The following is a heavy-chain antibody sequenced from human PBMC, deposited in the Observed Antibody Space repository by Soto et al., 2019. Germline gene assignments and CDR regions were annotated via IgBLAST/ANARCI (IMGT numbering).Heavy chain of an antibody. J-gene: IGHJ5*02. V-gene: IGHV3-48*03. CDR2: ISSSGTNI. Sequence: EVQLVASGGGLAQPGGSLRLSCAASGFTFSSYEMNWVRQAPGKGLEWISYISSSGTNINFADSVKGRFTISRDNAKNSLFLQMNSLRAEDTAVYYCARGIAAAGQFDPWGQGTLVTVSS. CDR1: GFTFSSYE. D-gene: IGHD6-13*01. CDR3: ARGIAAAGQFDP.